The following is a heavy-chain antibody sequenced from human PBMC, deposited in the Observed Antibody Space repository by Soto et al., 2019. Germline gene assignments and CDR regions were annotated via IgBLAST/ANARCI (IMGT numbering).Heavy chain of an antibody. D-gene: IGHD1-20*01. V-gene: IGHV3-30*18. CDR1: GFTFSSSG. Sequence: GGSLRLSCAASGFTFSSSGMHWVRQAPGKGLEWVAVISYDGSNKFYADSVKGRFTISRDNFRNTLYLQMNSLRAEDTAVYYCAKEFHSWNYFDYWGQGTLVTFSS. CDR2: ISYDGSNK. J-gene: IGHJ4*02. CDR3: AKEFHSWNYFDY.